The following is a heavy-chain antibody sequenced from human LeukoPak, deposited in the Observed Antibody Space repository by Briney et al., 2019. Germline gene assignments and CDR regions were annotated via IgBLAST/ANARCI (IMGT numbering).Heavy chain of an antibody. V-gene: IGHV3-73*01. CDR3: SRLEDTSPIEVALDI. Sequence: GGSLRLSCAGSGFTLSGSVIHWVRQAAGKGLEWVGRIRSKRNNYATAYAASVKGRFTLSRDDSKNTVYLHMDSLKTEDTALYYRSRLEDTSPIEVALDIWGQGTVVTVSS. D-gene: IGHD2-2*01. J-gene: IGHJ3*02. CDR1: GFTLSGSV. CDR2: IRSKRNNYAT.